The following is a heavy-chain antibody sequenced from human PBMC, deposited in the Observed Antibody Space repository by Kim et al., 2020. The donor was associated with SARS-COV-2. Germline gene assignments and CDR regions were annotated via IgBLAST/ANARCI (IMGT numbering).Heavy chain of an antibody. CDR1: GFTVSSNY. CDR3: ARGQDRPAAGNKRTRNWFDP. V-gene: IGHV3-66*02. J-gene: IGHJ5*02. CDR2: IYSGGST. Sequence: GGSLRLSCAASGFTVSSNYMSWVRQAPGKGLEWVSVIYSGGSTYYADSVKGRFTISRDNSKNTLYLQMNSLRAEDTAVYYCARGQDRPAAGNKRTRNWFDPWGQGTLVTVSS. D-gene: IGHD6-13*01.